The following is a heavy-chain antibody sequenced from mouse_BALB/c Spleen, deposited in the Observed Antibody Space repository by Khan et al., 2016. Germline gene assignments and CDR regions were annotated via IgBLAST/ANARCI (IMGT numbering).Heavy chain of an antibody. CDR1: GYTFTSYT. CDR2: INPSNGCT. CDR3: VRYVGYGRSDCGMDY. J-gene: IGHJ3*01. V-gene: IGHV1-4*01. Sequence: QVQLQQSGAELVRPGASVKMSCKAAGYTFTSYTIHWIKKRPGQGLEWIGYINPSNGCTTYNQMFKDKATLTTDKSSTTAYLQLSSLSSDDSAVSNCVRYVGYGRSDCGMDYWGQGTLVTVSA. D-gene: IGHD1-1*01.